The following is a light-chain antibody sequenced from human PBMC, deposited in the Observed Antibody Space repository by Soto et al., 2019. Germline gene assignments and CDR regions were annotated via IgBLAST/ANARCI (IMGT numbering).Light chain of an antibody. J-gene: IGKJ1*01. Sequence: EIVLTQSPGTLSLSPGERATLSCRASQSGSKYLAWYQQKPGQAPRLLIYDASNRATGIPARFSGSGSGTDFTLTVDSLEHEDFAVYYCQQRSNWRTFGQGTKVEVK. CDR1: QSGSKY. V-gene: IGKV3-11*01. CDR2: DAS. CDR3: QQRSNWRT.